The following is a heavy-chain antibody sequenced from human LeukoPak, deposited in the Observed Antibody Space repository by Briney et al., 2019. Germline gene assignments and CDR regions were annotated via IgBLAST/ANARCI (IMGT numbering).Heavy chain of an antibody. V-gene: IGHV3-66*01. D-gene: IGHD3-3*01. CDR2: IYSSGTT. J-gene: IGHJ4*02. Sequence: PGGSLRLSCAGSGFTVGSNYMSWVRQAPGKGLEWVSVIYSSGTTYYADSVKGRFTISRDNAKNTLYLQMNSLRAEDTAVYYCARESISPDYWGQGTLVTVSS. CDR1: GFTVGSNY. CDR3: ARESISPDY.